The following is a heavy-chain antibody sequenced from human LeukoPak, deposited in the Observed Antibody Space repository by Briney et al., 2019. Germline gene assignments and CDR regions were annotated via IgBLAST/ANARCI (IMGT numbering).Heavy chain of an antibody. V-gene: IGHV4-39*02. D-gene: IGHD3-9*01. CDR2: IYYSGST. Sequence: PSETLSLTCTVSGGSLSSSSYYWGWVRQPPGKGLEWIGNIYYSGSTYYNPSRKSRLTISVNTSQRHFSLRLSSVTAADTASYYCPRGSYDVLTGYSTLGEYWGQGTLVTVSS. J-gene: IGHJ4*02. CDR3: PRGSYDVLTGYSTLGEY. CDR1: GGSLSSSSYY.